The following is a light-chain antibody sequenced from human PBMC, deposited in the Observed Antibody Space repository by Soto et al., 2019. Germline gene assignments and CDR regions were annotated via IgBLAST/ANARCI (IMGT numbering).Light chain of an antibody. CDR3: IQSKNYPFT. V-gene: IGKV2-30*01. CDR2: KVS. J-gene: IGKJ3*01. Sequence: DVVMTQSPLSLPVTLGQSASISCRSSQSLAYSDGITYVNWFQQRPGQPHRRLIYKVSERDCGVPARFSGSGSGTEFPLTISRVEAEDVGVYFCIQSKNYPFTFGRGTKVYCK. CDR1: QSLAYSDGITY.